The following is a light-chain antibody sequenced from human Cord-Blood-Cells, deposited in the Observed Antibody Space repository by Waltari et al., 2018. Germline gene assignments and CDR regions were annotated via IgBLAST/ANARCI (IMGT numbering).Light chain of an antibody. CDR2: WAS. J-gene: IGKJ2*02. CDR3: QQYYSTPCT. CDR1: QSVLYSSNHKNY. Sequence: DIVMTQSPDSLAVFLGERANINCKSSQSVLYSSNHKNYLAWYQQKPGQPPKLLIYWASTRESGVPDLFSGSGSGADFTLTISSLLAEDVAVYYCQQYYSTPCTFGQGTKLEIK. V-gene: IGKV4-1*01.